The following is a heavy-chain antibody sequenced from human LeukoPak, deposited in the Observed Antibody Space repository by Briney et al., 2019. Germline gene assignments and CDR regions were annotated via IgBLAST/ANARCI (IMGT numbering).Heavy chain of an antibody. CDR3: TTVATVTTLSDNDY. CDR2: IKSKTDGGTT. D-gene: IGHD4-17*01. CDR1: GGSISSYY. Sequence: PSETLSLTCTVSGGSISSYYWSWIRQPPGKGLEWVGRIKSKTDGGTTDYGAPVKGRFTISRDDSKTTLYLQMNSLKTEDTAVYYCTTVATVTTLSDNDYWGQGTLVTVSS. V-gene: IGHV3-15*01. J-gene: IGHJ4*02.